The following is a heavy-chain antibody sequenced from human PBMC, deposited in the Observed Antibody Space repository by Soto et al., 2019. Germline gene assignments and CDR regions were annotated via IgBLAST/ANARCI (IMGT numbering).Heavy chain of an antibody. D-gene: IGHD2-2*01. CDR2: ISSSSSYI. CDR1: GFTFSSYS. V-gene: IGHV3-21*01. Sequence: GGSLRLSCAASGFTFSSYSTNWVRQAPGKGLEWVSSISSSSSYIYYADSVKGRFTISRDNAKNSLYLQMNSLRAEDTAVYYCARAGRLGCSSTSCYVTSWGQGTLVTVSS. CDR3: ARAGRLGCSSTSCYVTS. J-gene: IGHJ5*02.